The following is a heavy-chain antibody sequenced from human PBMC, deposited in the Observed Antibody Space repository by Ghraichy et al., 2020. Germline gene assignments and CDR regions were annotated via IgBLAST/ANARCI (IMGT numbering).Heavy chain of an antibody. CDR1: GGSFSGYY. CDR3: ARGNDAFDI. Sequence: SETLSLTCAVYGGSFSGYYWSWIRQPQGKGLEWIGEFTLYGSTNYTPSLNSRVTISVDTSKNQFSLKLSSVTAADTAVYYCARGNDAFDICATGTLVS. J-gene: IGHJ3*02. CDR2: FTLYGST. V-gene: IGHV4-34*01.